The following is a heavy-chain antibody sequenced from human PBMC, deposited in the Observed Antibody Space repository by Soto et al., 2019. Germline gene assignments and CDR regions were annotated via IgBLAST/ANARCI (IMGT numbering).Heavy chain of an antibody. CDR1: GYTFTNYW. V-gene: IGHV5-51*01. Sequence: VESLNISCKGSGYTFTNYWIVWVLQMPGKGPEWMGIIYPGDSDTKYNPSFQGQVTISADKSITTTYLQWSSLKASDTAIYYCAASILYYGMDVWGQGTTVTV. J-gene: IGHJ6*02. CDR2: IYPGDSDT. CDR3: AASILYYGMDV.